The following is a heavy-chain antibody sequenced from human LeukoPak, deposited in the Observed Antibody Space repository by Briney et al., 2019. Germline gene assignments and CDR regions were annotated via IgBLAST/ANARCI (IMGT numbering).Heavy chain of an antibody. Sequence: PGGSLRLACAASGFTFSSFAMSWVRQAPWKGLEWISVISASGGSTYYANSVKGRFTISRDNSKNTLFLQMNSLRTEDTAVYFCARWGNDYSQFDSWGQGTLVTVS. J-gene: IGHJ4*02. CDR1: GFTFSSFA. CDR3: ARWGNDYSQFDS. D-gene: IGHD4-11*01. V-gene: IGHV3-23*01. CDR2: ISASGGST.